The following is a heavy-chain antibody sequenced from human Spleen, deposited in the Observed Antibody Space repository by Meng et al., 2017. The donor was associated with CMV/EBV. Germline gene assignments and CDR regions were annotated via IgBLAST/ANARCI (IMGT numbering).Heavy chain of an antibody. CDR1: GSLSSGGYY. Sequence: GSLSSGGYYWSWIRQHPGKGLEWIGYLYYSGSTYYNPSLKSRVTISVDTSKNQFSLKLSSVTAADTAVYYCARGLCSSTSCYEFDYWGQGTLVTVSS. CDR2: LYYSGST. J-gene: IGHJ4*02. CDR3: ARGLCSSTSCYEFDY. V-gene: IGHV4-31*02. D-gene: IGHD2-2*01.